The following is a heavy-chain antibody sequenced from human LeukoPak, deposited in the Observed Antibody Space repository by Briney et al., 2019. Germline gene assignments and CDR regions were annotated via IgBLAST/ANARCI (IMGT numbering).Heavy chain of an antibody. J-gene: IGHJ4*02. V-gene: IGHV4-59*01. CDR1: GGSISSYY. D-gene: IGHD3-3*01. CDR2: IYYSGST. Sequence: SETLSLTCTDSGGSISSYYWSCIRQPPGKRLEWIGYIYYSGSTNYNPSLKSRVTISVDTSKNQFYLKLSSVTAADTAAYYCARDARLDYDFWSGYDYWGQGTLVTASS. CDR3: ARDARLDYDFWSGYDY.